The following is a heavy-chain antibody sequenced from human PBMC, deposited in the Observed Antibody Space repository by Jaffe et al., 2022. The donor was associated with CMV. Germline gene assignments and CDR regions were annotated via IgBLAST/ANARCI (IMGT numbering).Heavy chain of an antibody. J-gene: IGHJ6*03. CDR2: IFSNDEK. Sequence: QVTLKESGPVLVKPTETLTLTCTVSGFSLSNARMGVSWIRQPPGKALEWLAHIFSNDEKSYSTSLKSRLTISKDTSKSQVVLTMTNMDPVDTATYYCARILFNPRHGSGSYYRNLNYYYYYMDVWGKGTTVTVSS. CDR1: GFSLSNARMG. V-gene: IGHV2-26*01. CDR3: ARILFNPRHGSGSYYRNLNYYYYYMDV. D-gene: IGHD3-10*01.